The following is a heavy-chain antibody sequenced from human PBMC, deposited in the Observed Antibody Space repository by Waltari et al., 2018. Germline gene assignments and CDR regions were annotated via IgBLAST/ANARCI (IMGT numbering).Heavy chain of an antibody. V-gene: IGHV3-48*03. CDR1: GFTFSSYE. J-gene: IGHJ4*02. D-gene: IGHD3-10*01. CDR2: ISSGATII. Sequence: EVQLVESGGGLVQPGGSLRLSCAASGFTFSSYEMNWVRQAPGKGLEWLSFISSGATIIYYKDSVQGRFTISRDNAKNSLYLEMSSLRAEDTAIYYCARGITMVRGIVLTTLDYWGQGTLVTVSS. CDR3: ARGITMVRGIVLTTLDY.